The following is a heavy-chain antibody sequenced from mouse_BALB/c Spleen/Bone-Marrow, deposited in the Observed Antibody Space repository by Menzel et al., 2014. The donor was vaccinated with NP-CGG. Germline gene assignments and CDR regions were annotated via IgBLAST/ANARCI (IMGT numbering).Heavy chain of an antibody. CDR2: IDPETGGT. V-gene: IGHV1-15*01. CDR3: TRLDSSGYGAY. CDR1: GYTFTDYE. Sequence: VQLQESGAELVRPGASVTLSCKASGYTFTDYEMHWLKQTPVHGLEWIGAIDPETGGTAYNQKFKGRATLTTDKSSSTAYMELRSQTSEDSAVYYCTRLDSSGYGAYWGRGTLVTVSA. D-gene: IGHD3-2*01. J-gene: IGHJ3*01.